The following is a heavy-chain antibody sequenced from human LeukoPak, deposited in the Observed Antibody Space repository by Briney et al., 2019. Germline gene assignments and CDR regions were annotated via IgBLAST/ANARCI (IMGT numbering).Heavy chain of an antibody. D-gene: IGHD4-17*01. V-gene: IGHV4-59*08. Sequence: SETPSLTCTVSGGSISGYYWSWIRQPPGKGLEWIGNIYYSGNTNYNPSLRSRVTIFLDTSKNQFSLKLTSVTAADTAVYYCARLGFVWTTVTTSYYFDYWGQGTLVTVSS. J-gene: IGHJ4*02. CDR1: GGSISGYY. CDR2: IYYSGNT. CDR3: ARLGFVWTTVTTSYYFDY.